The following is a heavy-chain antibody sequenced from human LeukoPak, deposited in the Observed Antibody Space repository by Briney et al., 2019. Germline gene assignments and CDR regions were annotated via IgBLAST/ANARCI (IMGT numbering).Heavy chain of an antibody. CDR3: ASRIPGIAAAGYFDY. J-gene: IGHJ4*02. V-gene: IGHV3-23*01. CDR2: ISGSGGST. CDR1: GFTFSSYA. D-gene: IGHD6-13*01. Sequence: GGSLRLSCAASGFTFSSYAMSWVRQAPGKGLEWVSAISGSGGSTYYADSVKGRFTISRDNSKNTLYLQMNSLSAEDTAVYYCASRIPGIAAAGYFDYWGQGTLVTVSS.